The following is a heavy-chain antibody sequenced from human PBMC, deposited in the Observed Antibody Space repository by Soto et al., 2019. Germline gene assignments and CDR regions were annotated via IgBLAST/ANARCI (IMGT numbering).Heavy chain of an antibody. CDR1: GYTFTTYG. CDR3: GREYCSGGSCYSPDY. D-gene: IGHD2-15*01. CDR2: ISAYNDDT. J-gene: IGHJ4*02. Sequence: QVQLVQSGAEVKKPGASVKVSCKASGYTFTTYGISWVRQAPGQVLEWMGWISAYNDDTIYAEKLQGRVTMTTDTSTSIAYMERRSLRSDDTAVYYCGREYCSGGSCYSPDYWGQGTLVTVSS. V-gene: IGHV1-18*01.